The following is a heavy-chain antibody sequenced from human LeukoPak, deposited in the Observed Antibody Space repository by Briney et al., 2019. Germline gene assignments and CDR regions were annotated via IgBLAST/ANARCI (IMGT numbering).Heavy chain of an antibody. V-gene: IGHV3-30*02. CDR2: IRYDGINK. D-gene: IGHD3-3*01. J-gene: IGHJ4*02. Sequence: GGSLRLSCAASGFRFSSYGMHWVRQAPGKGLDWVACIRYDGINKYYADSVKGRFTISRDLSKNTLFLQMNSLRPEDTAVYYCSKDRGVFGVAYSLDYWGQGTLVTVSS. CDR3: SKDRGVFGVAYSLDY. CDR1: GFRFSSYG.